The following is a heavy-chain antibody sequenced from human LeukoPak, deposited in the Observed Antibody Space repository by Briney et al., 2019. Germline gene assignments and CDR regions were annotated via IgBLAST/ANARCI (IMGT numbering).Heavy chain of an antibody. CDR3: AKDRGRYCSSTSCPLDY. D-gene: IGHD2-2*01. Sequence: GGSLRLSCAASGFTFSSYAMSWVRQAPGKGLEWVSAISGSGGSTYYADSVKGRFTISRDNSKNTLYLQMNSLRAEDTAVYYCAKDRGRYCSSTSCPLDYWGQGTLVTVSS. J-gene: IGHJ4*02. CDR1: GFTFSSYA. CDR2: ISGSGGST. V-gene: IGHV3-23*01.